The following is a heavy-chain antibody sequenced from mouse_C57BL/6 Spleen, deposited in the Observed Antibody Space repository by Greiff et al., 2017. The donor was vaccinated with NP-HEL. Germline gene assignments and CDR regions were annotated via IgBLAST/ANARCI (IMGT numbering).Heavy chain of an antibody. Sequence: VQLKQSGAELVKPGASVKLSCTASGFNIKDYYMHWVKQRTEQGLEWIGRIDPEDGETKYAPKFQGKATITAYTSSNTAYLQLSSLTSEDTAGYYCAPLYYGSSYYAMDYWGQGTSVTVSS. D-gene: IGHD1-1*01. V-gene: IGHV14-2*01. CDR1: GFNIKDYY. CDR2: IDPEDGET. CDR3: APLYYGSSYYAMDY. J-gene: IGHJ4*01.